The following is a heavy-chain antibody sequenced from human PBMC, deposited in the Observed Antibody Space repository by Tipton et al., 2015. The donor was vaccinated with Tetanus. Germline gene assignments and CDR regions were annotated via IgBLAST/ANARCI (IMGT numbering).Heavy chain of an antibody. D-gene: IGHD4-17*01. CDR1: GASLRGGDYH. V-gene: IGHV4-61*08. Sequence: TLSLTCTVSGASLRGGDYHWSWIRQPPGRGLEWIGYSHYSGSTSSNPSLKSRVTISVDTSKNQFSLKLNSVTAADTAVYYCARGGNEYGDPPDYWGRGTLVTVSS. J-gene: IGHJ4*02. CDR2: SHYSGST. CDR3: ARGGNEYGDPPDY.